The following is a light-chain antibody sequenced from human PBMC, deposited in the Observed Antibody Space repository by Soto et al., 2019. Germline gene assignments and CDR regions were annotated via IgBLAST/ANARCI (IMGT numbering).Light chain of an antibody. CDR3: QQRTTGT. V-gene: IGKV3-11*01. CDR2: DAS. CDR1: QSISNF. Sequence: EIVLTQSPATLSLSPWDSATLSCSASQSISNFLAWYQQKPGQAPRLLIYDASHRVTGVPGRFSGSGSGTDFTLTISSLEPDDFAVYHCQQRTTGTFGGGTKV. J-gene: IGKJ4*01.